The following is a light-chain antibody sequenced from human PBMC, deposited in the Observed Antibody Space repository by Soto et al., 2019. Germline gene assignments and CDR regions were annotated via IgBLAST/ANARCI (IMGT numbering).Light chain of an antibody. V-gene: IGLV2-14*03. J-gene: IGLJ2*01. CDR3: SSYGATSTL. CDR1: SSDIGLYTF. Sequence: QSALTQPASVSGSPGQSITIPCTGSSSDIGLYTFVSWYQQHPGKAPKLLIYDVSYRPSGISDRFSGSKSGNTASLTISGLQPEDEADYYSSSYGATSTLFGGGTKVTVL. CDR2: DVS.